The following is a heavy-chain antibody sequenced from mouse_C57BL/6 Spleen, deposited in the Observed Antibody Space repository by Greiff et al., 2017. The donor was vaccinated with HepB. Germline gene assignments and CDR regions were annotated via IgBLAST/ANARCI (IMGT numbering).Heavy chain of an antibody. J-gene: IGHJ4*01. D-gene: IGHD1-1*02. CDR3: TTRGYGHYYAMDY. CDR2: IDPEDGDT. V-gene: IGHV14-1*01. Sequence: EVQLQQSGAELVRPGASVKLSCTASGFNIKDYYMHWVKQRPEQGLEWIGRIDPEDGDTEYAPKFQGKATMTADTSSNTAYLQLSSLTSEDTAVYYCTTRGYGHYYAMDYWGQGTSVTVSS. CDR1: GFNIKDYY.